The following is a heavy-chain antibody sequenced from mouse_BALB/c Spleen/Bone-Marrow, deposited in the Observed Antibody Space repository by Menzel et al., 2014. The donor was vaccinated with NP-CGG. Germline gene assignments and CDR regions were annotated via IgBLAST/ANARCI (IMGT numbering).Heavy chain of an antibody. D-gene: IGHD2-4*01. CDR1: GFNIKDTY. J-gene: IGHJ4*01. V-gene: IGHV14-3*02. CDR3: AGFGITKEEGYYYAMDY. Sequence: VQLKQSGAGPVKPGASVKLSCTASGFNIKDTYMHWVKQRPEQGLEWIGRIDPANGNTKYDPKFQGKATITADTSSNSAYLQLSSLTSEDTAVYYCAGFGITKEEGYYYAMDYWGQGTSVTVSS. CDR2: IDPANGNT.